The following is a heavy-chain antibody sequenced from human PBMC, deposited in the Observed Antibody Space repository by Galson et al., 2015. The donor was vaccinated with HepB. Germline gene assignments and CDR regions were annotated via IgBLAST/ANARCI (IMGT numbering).Heavy chain of an antibody. Sequence: SLRLSCAASGFTFSTYAVHWVRQAPGKGLEWVSGIIGSGGSTYYADSVEGRFTISRDNSKNTLFLQMNNVRAEDTAVYYCAKRRGRMFQFSNHYSYYAMDVWGQGTTVTVSS. CDR2: IIGSGGST. CDR3: AKRRGRMFQFSNHYSYYAMDV. CDR1: GFTFSTYA. J-gene: IGHJ6*02. V-gene: IGHV3-23*01. D-gene: IGHD3-10*02.